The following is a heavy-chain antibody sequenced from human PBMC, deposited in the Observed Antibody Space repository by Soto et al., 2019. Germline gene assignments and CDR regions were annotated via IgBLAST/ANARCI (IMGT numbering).Heavy chain of an antibody. CDR1: GGSLSGATYS. CDR3: ARSREFDY. Sequence: TLSLTCGVSGGSLSGATYSWNWIRQPPGKGLEWIGYIFPSGTTYYNPSLKSRVTISIDVSKNQFSLSLRSLTAADTAVYYCARSREFDYWSQGTLVTVSS. J-gene: IGHJ4*02. CDR2: IFPSGTT. V-gene: IGHV4-30-2*01.